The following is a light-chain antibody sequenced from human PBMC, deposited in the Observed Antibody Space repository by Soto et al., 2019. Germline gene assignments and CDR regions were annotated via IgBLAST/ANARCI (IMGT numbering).Light chain of an antibody. CDR3: QQYNNWPPLT. CDR2: GAS. Sequence: IGLTQSTATVSVSPGERATLSCRASQSVSSNLAWYQQKPGQAPRLLIYGASTRATGIPARFSGSGSGTEFTLTIRSLQSEDFAVYYCQQYNNWPPLTFGPGTKVDIK. V-gene: IGKV3-15*01. CDR1: QSVSSN. J-gene: IGKJ3*01.